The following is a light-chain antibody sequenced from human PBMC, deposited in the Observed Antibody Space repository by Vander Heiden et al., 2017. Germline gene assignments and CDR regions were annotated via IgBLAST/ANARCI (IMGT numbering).Light chain of an antibody. J-gene: IGKJ1*01. CDR1: QSISSW. CDR2: DAS. CDR3: QQENSSSLT. Sequence: DMQMTQSPATLSASVGDRVTITCRASQSISSWLAWYQQKPGKAPKLLIYDASSLESGVPSRFSGSGSGTEFTLTISSLQPDDFATYYCQQENSSSLTFGQGTKVEIK. V-gene: IGKV1-5*01.